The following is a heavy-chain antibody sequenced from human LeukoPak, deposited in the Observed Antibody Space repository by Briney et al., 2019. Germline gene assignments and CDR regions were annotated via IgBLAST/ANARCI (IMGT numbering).Heavy chain of an antibody. D-gene: IGHD2-15*01. CDR1: GFTFSSFW. J-gene: IGHJ4*02. CDR2: IKQDGSEK. CDR3: ARDGIYCSGGSCFDY. V-gene: IGHV3-7*03. Sequence: GSLRLSCAASGFTFSSFWMSWVRQAPGKGLAWVANIKQDGSEKYFVDSVKGRFTISRDNAKNSLYLQMNSLRAEDTALYYCARDGIYCSGGSCFDYWGQGTLVTVSS.